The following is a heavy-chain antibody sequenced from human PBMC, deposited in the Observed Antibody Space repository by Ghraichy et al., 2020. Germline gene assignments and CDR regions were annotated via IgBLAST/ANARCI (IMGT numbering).Heavy chain of an antibody. D-gene: IGHD3-3*01. Sequence: SETLSLTCAVYGGSFSGYYWSWIRQPPGKGLEWIGEINHSGSTNYNPSLKSRVTISVDTSKNQFSLKLSSVSAADTAVYYCSSSRYYDFWSGYKPRVGYFDFCGQRTLITVSS. J-gene: IGHJ4*02. CDR1: GGSFSGYY. V-gene: IGHV4-34*01. CDR2: INHSGST. CDR3: SSSRYYDFWSGYKPRVGYFDF.